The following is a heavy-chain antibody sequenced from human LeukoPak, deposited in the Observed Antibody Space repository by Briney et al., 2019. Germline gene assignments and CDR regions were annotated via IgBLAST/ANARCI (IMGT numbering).Heavy chain of an antibody. D-gene: IGHD6-13*01. Sequence: AGGSLRLSCVASGFTFSSYAMSWVRQAPGKGLEWVSAISGSGGSTYYADSVKGRFTISRDNSKNTLYLQMNSLRAEDTAVYYCAKGEAAAGSSSWFDPWGQGTLVTVSS. J-gene: IGHJ5*02. CDR2: ISGSGGST. CDR3: AKGEAAAGSSSWFDP. V-gene: IGHV3-23*01. CDR1: GFTFSSYA.